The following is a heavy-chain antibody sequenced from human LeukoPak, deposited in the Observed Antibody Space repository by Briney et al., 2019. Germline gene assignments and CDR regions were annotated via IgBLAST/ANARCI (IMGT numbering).Heavy chain of an antibody. Sequence: SETLSLTCTVSGYSISSGYYWGWIRQPPGKGLEWIGSIYHSGSTYYNPSLKSRVTISVDTSKNQFSLKLSSVTAADTAVYYCARGMTFGVLDLWGRGTLVTVSS. CDR1: GYSISSGYY. CDR2: IYHSGST. J-gene: IGHJ2*01. CDR3: ARGMTFGVLDL. D-gene: IGHD3/OR15-3a*01. V-gene: IGHV4-38-2*02.